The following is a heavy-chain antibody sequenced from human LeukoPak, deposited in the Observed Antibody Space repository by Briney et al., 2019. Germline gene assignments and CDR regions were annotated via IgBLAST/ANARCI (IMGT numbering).Heavy chain of an antibody. CDR3: AKGLGTAYYYFDY. Sequence: GGSLRLSCATSGFTFSSYAMVWVRQAPGKDLEWVSAISGSGDSTNYADSVKGRFTISRDSSQSTVYLQMSSLRVEDTAVYLCAKGLGTAYYYFDYWGQGALVTVSS. CDR1: GFTFSSYA. D-gene: IGHD1-26*01. CDR2: ISGSGDST. V-gene: IGHV3-23*01. J-gene: IGHJ4*02.